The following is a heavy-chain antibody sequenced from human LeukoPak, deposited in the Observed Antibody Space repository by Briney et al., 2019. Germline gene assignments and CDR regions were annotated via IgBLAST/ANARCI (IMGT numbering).Heavy chain of an antibody. D-gene: IGHD3-9*01. Sequence: ASVKVSCKAYGYALSELSMHWVRQAPGEGLEWMGGVDPEDGETIYSQNFQGRVIMTEDRSTDTAYMELSSLRSEDTAVYFCVNSLRYFDWSFDPWGQGTLVSVSS. V-gene: IGHV1-24*01. CDR1: GYALSELS. CDR2: VDPEDGET. J-gene: IGHJ5*02. CDR3: VNSLRYFDWSFDP.